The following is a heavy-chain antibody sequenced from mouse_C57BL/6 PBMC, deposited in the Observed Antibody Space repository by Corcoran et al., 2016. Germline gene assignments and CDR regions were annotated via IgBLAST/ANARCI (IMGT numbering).Heavy chain of an antibody. CDR1: GYTFTDYY. CDR2: INPNNGGT. V-gene: IGHV1-26*01. Sequence: EVQLQQSGPELVKPGASVKISCKASGYTFTDYYMNWVKQSHGKSLEWIGDINPNNGGTSYNQKFKDKATLTVDKSSSTAYMELRSLTSEDSAVYYCARWLYYSNWYFDVWGTGTTVTVSS. D-gene: IGHD2-5*01. CDR3: ARWLYYSNWYFDV. J-gene: IGHJ1*03.